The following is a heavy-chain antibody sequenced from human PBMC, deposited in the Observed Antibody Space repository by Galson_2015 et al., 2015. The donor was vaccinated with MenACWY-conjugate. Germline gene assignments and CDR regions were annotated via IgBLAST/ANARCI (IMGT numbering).Heavy chain of an antibody. D-gene: IGHD3-3*01. CDR2: IKSQTDGGKI. V-gene: IGHV3-15*01. Sequence: SLRLSCAGSAFTFSNAYMSWVRQAPGKGLEWVGRIKSQTDGGKIDYAAPVKGRFTISRDDSKNTLYLQMSSLKIEDSAVYYCTTHKPFTWSCLLFLFFMHVWGKRPTVTVSS. J-gene: IGHJ6*03. CDR3: TTHKPFTWSCLLFLFFMHV. CDR1: AFTFSNAY.